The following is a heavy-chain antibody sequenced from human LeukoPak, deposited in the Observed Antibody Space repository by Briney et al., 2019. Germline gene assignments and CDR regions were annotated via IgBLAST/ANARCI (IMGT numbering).Heavy chain of an antibody. Sequence: SETLSLTCAVYGGSFSGYYWSWIRQPPGKGLEWIGEINHSGSTNYNPSLKSRVTISVDTSENQFSLKLSSVTAADTAVYYCARGVHCSSTSCRVRYYYYYYMDVWGKGTTVTVSS. D-gene: IGHD2-2*01. CDR3: ARGVHCSSTSCRVRYYYYYYMDV. CDR2: INHSGST. CDR1: GGSFSGYY. J-gene: IGHJ6*03. V-gene: IGHV4-34*01.